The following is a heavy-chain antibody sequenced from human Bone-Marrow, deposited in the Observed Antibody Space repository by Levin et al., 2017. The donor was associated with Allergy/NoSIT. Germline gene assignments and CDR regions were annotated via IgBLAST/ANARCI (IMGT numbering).Heavy chain of an antibody. Sequence: ASVKVSCKASGYTFTSYGISWVRQAPGQGLEWMGWISAYNGNTNYAQKLQGRVTMTTDTSTSTAYMELRSLRSDDTAVYYCARSPDTIFGVVPYYFDYWGQGTLVTVSS. CDR1: GYTFTSYG. D-gene: IGHD3-3*01. J-gene: IGHJ4*02. CDR2: ISAYNGNT. V-gene: IGHV1-18*01. CDR3: ARSPDTIFGVVPYYFDY.